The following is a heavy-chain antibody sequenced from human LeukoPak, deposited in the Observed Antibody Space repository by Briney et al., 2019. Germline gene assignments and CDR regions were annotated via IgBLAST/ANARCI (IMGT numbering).Heavy chain of an antibody. J-gene: IGHJ3*01. V-gene: IGHV3-23*01. Sequence: GGSLRLSCAASGFTFSDYAVMWVRQAPGQGLEWVSAITSAGAPRYADSVKGRFTISRDNSKNTLYLQVNSLRAEDTAQYFCARDPNGDYIGAFEFWGQGAGGTVSS. D-gene: IGHD4-17*01. CDR1: GFTFSDYA. CDR2: ITSAGAP. CDR3: ARDPNGDYIGAFEF.